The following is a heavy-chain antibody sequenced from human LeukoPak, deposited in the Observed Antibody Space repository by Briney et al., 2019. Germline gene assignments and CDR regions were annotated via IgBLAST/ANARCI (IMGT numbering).Heavy chain of an antibody. CDR1: GYPISSSHY. Sequence: KPSETLSLTCIVSGYPISSSHYWGWIRQPPGKGLEWIGGIYTSGSTNYNPSLKSRVTMSVDTSKNQFSLKLSSVTAADTAVYYCARGKYYYDSSGYYRAFPPNYWGQGTLVTVSS. D-gene: IGHD3-22*01. CDR3: ARGKYYYDSSGYYRAFPPNY. CDR2: IYTSGST. J-gene: IGHJ4*02. V-gene: IGHV4-38-2*02.